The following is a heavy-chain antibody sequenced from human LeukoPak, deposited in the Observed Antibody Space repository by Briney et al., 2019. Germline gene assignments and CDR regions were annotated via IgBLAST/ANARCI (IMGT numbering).Heavy chain of an antibody. Sequence: GASVKVSRKASGYTFTGYYMHWVRQAPGQGLEWMGWINPNSGGTNYAQKFQGRVTMTRDTSISTAYMELSRLRSDDTAVYYCARTLTSLLLYYYGMDVWGQGTTATVSS. J-gene: IGHJ6*02. CDR1: GYTFTGYY. CDR2: INPNSGGT. V-gene: IGHV1-2*02. D-gene: IGHD2-15*01. CDR3: ARTLTSLLLYYYGMDV.